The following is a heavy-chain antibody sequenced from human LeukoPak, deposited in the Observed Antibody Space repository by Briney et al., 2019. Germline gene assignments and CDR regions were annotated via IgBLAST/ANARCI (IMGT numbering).Heavy chain of an antibody. J-gene: IGHJ3*02. CDR1: GYSFTTYW. V-gene: IGHV5-51*01. D-gene: IGHD5-24*01. CDR3: ARTGMATVHNAFDI. Sequence: KRGESLKISCKGSGYSFTTYWIAWVRQMPGKGLEWMGIIYPGDSDTRYSPSFQGQVTISADKSISTAYLQWSSLKASDTAIYYCARTGMATVHNAFDIWGQGTVVTVSP. CDR2: IYPGDSDT.